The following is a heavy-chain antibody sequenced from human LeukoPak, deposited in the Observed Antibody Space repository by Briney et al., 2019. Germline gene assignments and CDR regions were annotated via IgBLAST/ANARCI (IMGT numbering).Heavy chain of an antibody. CDR2: ISGSGGSGGST. V-gene: IGHV3-23*01. CDR3: ARGGTTFEH. J-gene: IGHJ4*02. CDR1: GFTFSNFV. D-gene: IGHD1-1*01. Sequence: GGSLRLSCAASGFTFSNFVMSWVRQAPGKGLEWVSAISGSGGSGGSTYYADSVKGRFTISRDNSKNTLYLQMNSLRAEDTAVYYCARGGTTFEHWGQGTLVTVSS.